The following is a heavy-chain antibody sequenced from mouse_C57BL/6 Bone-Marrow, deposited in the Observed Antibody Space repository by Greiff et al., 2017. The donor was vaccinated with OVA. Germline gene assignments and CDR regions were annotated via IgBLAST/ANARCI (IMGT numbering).Heavy chain of an antibody. V-gene: IGHV1-63*01. CDR3: ARSHYYGSSYVYWYFDV. J-gene: IGHJ1*03. Sequence: VQLQQSGAELVRPGTSVKMSCKASGYTFTNYWIGWAKQRPGHGLEWIGDIYPGGGYTNYNEKFKGKATLTADKSSSTAYMQFRSLTSEDSAIYYCARSHYYGSSYVYWYFDVWGTGTTVTVSS. CDR2: IYPGGGYT. D-gene: IGHD1-1*01. CDR1: GYTFTNYW.